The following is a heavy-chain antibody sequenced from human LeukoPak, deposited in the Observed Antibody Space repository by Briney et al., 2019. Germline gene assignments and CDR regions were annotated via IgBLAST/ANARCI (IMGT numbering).Heavy chain of an antibody. CDR2: IWYGGTNK. CDR1: GFTFSNYG. CDR3: VRMDSRTWSRPAAFDI. Sequence: GTSLRLSCAASGFTFSNYGMHWVRQAPGKGLEWVAVIWYGGTNKYYVDSVKGRFAISRDNSKNTLYLQMNSLRPEDTALYYCVRMDSRTWSRPAAFDIWGRGTMVTVSS. D-gene: IGHD6-13*01. V-gene: IGHV3-33*01. J-gene: IGHJ3*02.